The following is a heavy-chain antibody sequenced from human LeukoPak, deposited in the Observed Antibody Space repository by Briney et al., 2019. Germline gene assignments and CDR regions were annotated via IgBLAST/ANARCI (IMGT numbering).Heavy chain of an antibody. CDR1: GGSISSSSYY. D-gene: IGHD3-22*01. Sequence: SETLSLTCTVSGGSISSSSYYWGWIRQPPGKGLEWIGSIYYSGSTYYNPSLKSRVTISVDTSKNQFSLKLSSVTAADTAVYYCARGPGSSLRYYYDSSGYYAQYYFDYWGQGTLVTVSS. CDR3: ARGPGSSLRYYYDSSGYYAQYYFDY. CDR2: IYYSGST. V-gene: IGHV4-39*01. J-gene: IGHJ4*02.